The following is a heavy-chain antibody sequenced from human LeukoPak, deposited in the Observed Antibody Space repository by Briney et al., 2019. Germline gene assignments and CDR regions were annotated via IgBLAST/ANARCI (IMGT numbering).Heavy chain of an antibody. Sequence: ASVKVSCKVSGYTLTELSMHWVRQAPGKGLEWMGGFDPEDGETIYAQKLQGRVTMTTDTSTSTAYMELRSLRSDDTAVYYCARNDPSYYDSSGYYYGYFQHWGQGTLVTVSS. CDR2: FDPEDGET. CDR3: ARNDPSYYDSSGYYYGYFQH. V-gene: IGHV1-24*01. J-gene: IGHJ1*01. D-gene: IGHD3-22*01. CDR1: GYTLTELS.